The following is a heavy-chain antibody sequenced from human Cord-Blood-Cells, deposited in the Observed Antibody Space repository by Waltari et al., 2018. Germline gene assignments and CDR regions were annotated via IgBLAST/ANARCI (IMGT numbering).Heavy chain of an antibody. J-gene: IGHJ2*01. CDR1: GGSISSYY. V-gene: IGHV4-59*01. Sequence: QVQLQESGPGLVKPSETLSLTCTVSGGSISSYYWSWIRQPPGKGLEWIGYIYYSGSTNYNPSLKSRVTISVDTSKNQFSLKLSSVTAADTAVYYCARNPEEGYWYFDLWGRGTLVTVSS. CDR2: IYYSGST. CDR3: ARNPEEGYWYFDL.